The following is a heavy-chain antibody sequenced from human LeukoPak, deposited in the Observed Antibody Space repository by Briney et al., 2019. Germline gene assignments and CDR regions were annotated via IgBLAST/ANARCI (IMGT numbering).Heavy chain of an antibody. V-gene: IGHV3-33*06. Sequence: GGSLRLSCSASGFTFSSYGVHWVRQAPGKWLEWVAVIWDDGSNKYYADSVKGLFTISRDNSKNTLYLQMNSLRAEDTAVYYCAKALAVADPFYYGMDVWGQGTPVTVSS. CDR2: IWDDGSNK. J-gene: IGHJ6*02. CDR3: AKALAVADPFYYGMDV. CDR1: GFTFSSYG. D-gene: IGHD6-19*01.